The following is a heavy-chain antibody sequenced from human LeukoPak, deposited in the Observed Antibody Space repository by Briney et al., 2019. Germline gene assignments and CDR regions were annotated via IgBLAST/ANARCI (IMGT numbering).Heavy chain of an antibody. CDR2: INSDGSST. D-gene: IGHD5-18*01. V-gene: IGHV3-74*01. CDR3: ARVGYSYGYAGTFDY. Sequence: PGGSLRLSCAASGFTFSSYWMHWVRQAPGKGLVWVSRINSDGSSTSYADSVKGRFTISRDNAKNSLYLQMNSLRAEDTAVYYCARVGYSYGYAGTFDYWGQGTLVTVSS. J-gene: IGHJ4*02. CDR1: GFTFSSYW.